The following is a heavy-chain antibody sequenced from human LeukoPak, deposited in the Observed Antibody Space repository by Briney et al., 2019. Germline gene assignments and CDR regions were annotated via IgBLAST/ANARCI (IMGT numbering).Heavy chain of an antibody. J-gene: IGHJ5*01. CDR2: INGGATYI. D-gene: IGHD2-21*02. Sequence: GGSLRLSCAASGFTVSSYGMSWVRQAPGKGLEFVAAINGGATYIYYADSVKGRFTISRDNSKNTLYLQMNSLSAEDTAVYYCAKDPILTVVNWFDSWGLGTLVSVSS. V-gene: IGHV3-23*01. CDR3: AKDPILTVVNWFDS. CDR1: GFTVSSYG.